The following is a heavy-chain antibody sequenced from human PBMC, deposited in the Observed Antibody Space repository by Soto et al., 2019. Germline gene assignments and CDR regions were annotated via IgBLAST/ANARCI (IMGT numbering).Heavy chain of an antibody. D-gene: IGHD1-26*01. V-gene: IGHV3-30*03. CDR2: ISYDGSNK. CDR3: AGEWEVALAFDI. J-gene: IGHJ3*02. Sequence: QVQRMESGGGVVQPGRSLRLSCAASGFTFSSYGMHWVRQAPGKGLEWVAVISYDGSNKYYADSVKGRFTISRDNSKNTLYLQMNSLRAEDTAVYYCAGEWEVALAFDIWGQRTMVTVSS. CDR1: GFTFSSYG.